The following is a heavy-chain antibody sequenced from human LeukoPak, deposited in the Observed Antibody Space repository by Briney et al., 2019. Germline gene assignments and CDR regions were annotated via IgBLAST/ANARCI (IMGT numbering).Heavy chain of an antibody. CDR1: GFTFSNYA. D-gene: IGHD6-6*01. CDR2: TSDSGGST. Sequence: GGSLRLTCAASGFTFSNYAMSWVREAPGKGLEGVSGTSDSGGSTYYADSVKGRFSISRDNSKNSLYLQMDSLRVEDTAVYYCVKGATKISCRPADWGQGALVTVSS. CDR3: VKGATKISCRPAD. J-gene: IGHJ4*02. V-gene: IGHV3-23*01.